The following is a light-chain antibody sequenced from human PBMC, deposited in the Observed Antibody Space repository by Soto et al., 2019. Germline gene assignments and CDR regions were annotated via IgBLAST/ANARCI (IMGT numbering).Light chain of an antibody. Sequence: DIQMTQSPSTLSASIGDRVTITCRASQSIDTSLAWYQQKPGQAPKLLIYKASSLQSGVPSRFSGSGSGTEFTLTISSLQPDDFATYSCQHYNAYSRTFGQGTKVEVK. J-gene: IGKJ1*01. CDR1: QSIDTS. V-gene: IGKV1-5*03. CDR2: KAS. CDR3: QHYNAYSRT.